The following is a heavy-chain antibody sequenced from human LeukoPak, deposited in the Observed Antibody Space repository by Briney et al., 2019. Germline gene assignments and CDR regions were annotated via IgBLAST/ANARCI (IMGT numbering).Heavy chain of an antibody. CDR3: ARKDHQKIITGTARYYYYYMDV. D-gene: IGHD1-20*01. Sequence: AGGSLRLSCAASGFTFSSYGMHWVRQAPGKGLEWVAFIRYDGSNKYYADSVKGRFTISRDNAKNSLYLQMNSLRAEDTAVYYCARKDHQKIITGTARYYYYYMDVWGKGTTVTVSS. J-gene: IGHJ6*03. CDR2: IRYDGSNK. V-gene: IGHV3-30*02. CDR1: GFTFSSYG.